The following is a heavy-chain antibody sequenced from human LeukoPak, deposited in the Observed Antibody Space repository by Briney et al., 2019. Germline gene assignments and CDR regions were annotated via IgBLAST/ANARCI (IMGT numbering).Heavy chain of an antibody. V-gene: IGHV4-59*01. J-gene: IGHJ4*02. D-gene: IGHD3-10*01. CDR3: ARAYYYGSGSSPIDY. CDR2: IYYSGST. CDR1: GGSISSYY. Sequence: SETLSLTCTVSGGSISSYYWSWIRQPPGKGLEWVGYIYYSGSTNYNPSLKSRVTISVDTSKNQFSLKLSSVAAADTAVYYCARAYYYGSGSSPIDYWGQGTLVTVSS.